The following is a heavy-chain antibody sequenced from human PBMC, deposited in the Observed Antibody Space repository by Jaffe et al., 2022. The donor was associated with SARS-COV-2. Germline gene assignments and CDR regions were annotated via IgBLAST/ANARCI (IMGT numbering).Heavy chain of an antibody. Sequence: QVQLQESGPGLVKPSQTLSLTCTVSGGSISSGGYYWSWIRQHPGKGLEWIGYIYYSGSTYYNPSLKSRVTISVDTSKNQFSLKLSSVTAADTAVYYCAREALRVTTGWEGGMDVWGQGTTVTVSS. V-gene: IGHV4-31*03. CDR3: AREALRVTTGWEGGMDV. CDR2: IYYSGST. D-gene: IGHD4-17*01. J-gene: IGHJ6*02. CDR1: GGSISSGGYY.